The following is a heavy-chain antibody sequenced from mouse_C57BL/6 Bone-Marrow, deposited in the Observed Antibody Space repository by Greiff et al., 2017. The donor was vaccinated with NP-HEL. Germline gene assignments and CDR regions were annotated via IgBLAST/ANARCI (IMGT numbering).Heavy chain of an antibody. CDR3: AGVSSLRTYWYFDV. CDR1: GFPITSGYY. D-gene: IGHD6-1*01. J-gene: IGHJ1*03. V-gene: IGHV12-3*01. Sequence: QVQLKESGPGLVKPSQSLFLTCSITGFPITSGYYWIWIRQSPGKPLEWMGYITHSGETFYNPSLQSPISITRETSKNQFFLQLNSVTTEDTAMYYCAGVSSLRTYWYFDVWGTGTTVTVSS. CDR2: ITHSGET.